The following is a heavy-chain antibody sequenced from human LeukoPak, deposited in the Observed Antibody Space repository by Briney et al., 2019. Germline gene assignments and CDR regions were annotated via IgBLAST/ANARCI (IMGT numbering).Heavy chain of an antibody. D-gene: IGHD3-10*01. Sequence: GGSLRLSCAASGFTFSSYSMNWVRQAPGRGLEWVSSISSSSSYIYYADSVKGRFTISRDNAKNSLYLQMNSLRAEDTAVYYCASRIGELYYYYMDVWGKGTTVTVSS. CDR3: ASRIGELYYYYMDV. V-gene: IGHV3-21*01. CDR1: GFTFSSYS. CDR2: ISSSSSYI. J-gene: IGHJ6*03.